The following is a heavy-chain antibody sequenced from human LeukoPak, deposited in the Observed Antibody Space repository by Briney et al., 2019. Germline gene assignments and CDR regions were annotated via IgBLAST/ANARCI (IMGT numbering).Heavy chain of an antibody. CDR1: GFTFSSYW. D-gene: IGHD3-10*01. CDR3: ARDAPTMVRGVMAPDY. J-gene: IGHJ4*02. Sequence: GGSLRISCAASGFTFSSYWMHWVRQAPGKGLVWVSRINSDGSSTSYADSVKGRFTISRDNAKNTLYLQMNSLRAEDTAVYYCARDAPTMVRGVMAPDYWGQGTLVTVSS. V-gene: IGHV3-74*01. CDR2: INSDGSST.